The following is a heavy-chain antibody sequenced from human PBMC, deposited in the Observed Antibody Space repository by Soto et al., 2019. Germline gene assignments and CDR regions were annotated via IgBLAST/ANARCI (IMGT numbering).Heavy chain of an antibody. V-gene: IGHV4-39*01. D-gene: IGHD3-3*01. Sequence: QLQLQESGPGLVKPSETLSLTCTVSGGSITSGNYFWGWIRQPPGKGLEWIGSIFYTGSTYYNPSLKSRVTISVDTSKNQCSLNLSSVTAADTAVYYCARGRGYYDFWSGYYNFDLWGLGTLVTVSS. CDR1: GGSITSGNYF. CDR3: ARGRGYYDFWSGYYNFDL. CDR2: IFYTGST. J-gene: IGHJ4*02.